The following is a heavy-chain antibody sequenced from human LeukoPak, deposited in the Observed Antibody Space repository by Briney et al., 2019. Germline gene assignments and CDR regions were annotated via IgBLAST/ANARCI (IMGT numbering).Heavy chain of an antibody. CDR2: TYYRSKWYN. Sequence: SQTLSLTCAISGDSVSSNSAAWNWIRQSPSRGLEWLGRTYYRSKWYNDYAVSVKSRITINPDTSKNQFSLQLNSVTPEDTAVYYCARQTTVTTDGYKHDAFDIWGQGTMVTVSS. D-gene: IGHD4-17*01. CDR1: GDSVSSNSAA. J-gene: IGHJ3*02. V-gene: IGHV6-1*01. CDR3: ARQTTVTTDGYKHDAFDI.